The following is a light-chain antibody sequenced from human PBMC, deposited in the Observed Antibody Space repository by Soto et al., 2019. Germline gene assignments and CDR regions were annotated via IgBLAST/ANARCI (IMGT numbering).Light chain of an antibody. CDR3: QQYGSSPLT. CDR2: GAS. Sequence: EIVLTQSPGTLSLSPWERATLSCRASQSVSSSYLAWDQQKPGQAPRLLIYGASSRATGIPDRFSGSGSGTDFTLTISRLEPEDFAVYYCQQYGSSPLTFGGGTKVEIK. CDR1: QSVSSSY. J-gene: IGKJ4*01. V-gene: IGKV3-20*01.